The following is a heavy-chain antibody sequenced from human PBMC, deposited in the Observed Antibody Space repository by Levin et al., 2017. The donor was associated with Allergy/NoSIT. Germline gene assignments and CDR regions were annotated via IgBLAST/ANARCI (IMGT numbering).Heavy chain of an antibody. CDR3: SRSLDY. Sequence: GGSLRLSCAVSGFTLSSYWMDWVRQTPGKGLEWVANIKQDGSEKYYVDSVKGRFTISRDNTKNSMYLQMTSLRPEDTAVYFCSRSLDYWGQGTLVTVSS. J-gene: IGHJ4*02. CDR2: IKQDGSEK. CDR1: GFTLSSYW. V-gene: IGHV3-7*04.